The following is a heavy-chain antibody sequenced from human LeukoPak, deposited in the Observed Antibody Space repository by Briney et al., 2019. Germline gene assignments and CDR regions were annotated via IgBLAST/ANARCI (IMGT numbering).Heavy chain of an antibody. V-gene: IGHV1-69*01. CDR1: GGTFSSYA. Sequence: SVKVSCKASGGTFSSYAISWVRQAPGQGLEWMGGIIPIFGTANYAQKFQGRVTITADESTSTAYMGLSSLRSEDTAVYYCARVYPHNWNDAGDYFDYWGQGTLVTVSS. CDR3: ARVYPHNWNDAGDYFDY. D-gene: IGHD1-1*01. J-gene: IGHJ4*02. CDR2: IIPIFGTA.